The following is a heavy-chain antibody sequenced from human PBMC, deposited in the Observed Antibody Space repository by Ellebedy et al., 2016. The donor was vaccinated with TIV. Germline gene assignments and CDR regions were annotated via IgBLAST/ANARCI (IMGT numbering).Heavy chain of an antibody. CDR1: GFTFSSYS. V-gene: IGHV3-21*01. D-gene: IGHD5-24*01. J-gene: IGHJ4*02. CDR2: ISSSSSYI. Sequence: PGGSLRLSCAASGFTFSSYSMNWVRQAPGKGLEWVSSISSSSSYIYYADSVKGRFTISRDNAKNALYLQMNSLRAEDTAVYYCARQSQKMAINPGDLGYWGQGTLVTVSS. CDR3: ARQSQKMAINPGDLGY.